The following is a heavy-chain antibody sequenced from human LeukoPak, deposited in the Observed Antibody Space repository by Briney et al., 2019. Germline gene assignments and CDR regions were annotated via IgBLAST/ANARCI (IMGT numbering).Heavy chain of an antibody. D-gene: IGHD3-22*01. V-gene: IGHV3-23*01. Sequence: PGGSLRLPCAASGFTFGSYAMSWVRQAPGKGLEWVSGISGRGHTTYHADSVRGRFTISRDNSKNTLYLQMNSLRVDDSAVYYCAKGGHYDSSGYSPFDYWGQGTLVTVSS. CDR2: ISGRGHTT. J-gene: IGHJ4*02. CDR1: GFTFGSYA. CDR3: AKGGHYDSSGYSPFDY.